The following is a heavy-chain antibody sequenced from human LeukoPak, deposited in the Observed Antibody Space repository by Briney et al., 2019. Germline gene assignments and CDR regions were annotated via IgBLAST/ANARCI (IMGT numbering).Heavy chain of an antibody. CDR2: IRYDGSNK. J-gene: IGHJ1*01. V-gene: IGHV3-30*02. CDR3: ARGGKIPLAGTRSPQYFQH. CDR1: GFTFSSYG. Sequence: GGSLRLSCAASGFTFSSYGMHWVRQAPGKGLEWVAFIRYDGSNKYYADSVKGRFTITRDNSKNTLYLQMSSLRAEDTAVYYCARGGKIPLAGTRSPQYFQHWGQGTLVTVSS. D-gene: IGHD6-19*01.